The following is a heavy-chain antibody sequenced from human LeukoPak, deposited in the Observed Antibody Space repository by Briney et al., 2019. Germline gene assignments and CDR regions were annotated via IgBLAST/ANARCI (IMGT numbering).Heavy chain of an antibody. Sequence: GGSLRLSCAAPGFTFGNYAMHWVRQAPGKGLEWVSVISFDGSDKNYADSVKGRFTISRDDSKNTLYLQMNSLRVEDTAMYYCARERVAAAITGSFDPWGQGTLVTISS. CDR1: GFTFGNYA. CDR2: ISFDGSDK. J-gene: IGHJ5*02. D-gene: IGHD6-13*01. CDR3: ARERVAAAITGSFDP. V-gene: IGHV3-30*04.